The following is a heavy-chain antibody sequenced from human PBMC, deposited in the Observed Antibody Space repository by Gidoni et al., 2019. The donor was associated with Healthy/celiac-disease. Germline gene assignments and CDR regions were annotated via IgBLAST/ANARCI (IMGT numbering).Heavy chain of an antibody. CDR2: ISWNSGSI. CDR1: GFPFDDYA. V-gene: IGHV3-9*01. J-gene: IGHJ6*02. CDR3: AKDSRGGMDV. Sequence: EVQLVESGGGLVQPGRSLRLSCAASGFPFDDYAMHWVRQAPGKGLEWVSGISWNSGSIGYADSVKGRFTISRDNAKNSLYLQMNSLRAEDTALYYCAKDSRGGMDVWGQGTTVTVSS. D-gene: IGHD3-16*01.